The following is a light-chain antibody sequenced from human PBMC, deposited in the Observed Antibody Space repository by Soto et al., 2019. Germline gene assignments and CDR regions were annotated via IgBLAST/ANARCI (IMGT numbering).Light chain of an antibody. CDR3: QSYDNSLSGSRV. Sequence: QAVVTQPPSVSGAPGRTVTSSCSGTTSNFGAGYDAHWYQQLPGTAPKLLIYANSNRPSGVPDRFSGSKSGTSASLAITGLQAEDEADYYCQSYDNSLSGSRVFGGGTKLTVL. J-gene: IGLJ3*02. CDR1: TSNFGAGYD. V-gene: IGLV1-40*01. CDR2: ANS.